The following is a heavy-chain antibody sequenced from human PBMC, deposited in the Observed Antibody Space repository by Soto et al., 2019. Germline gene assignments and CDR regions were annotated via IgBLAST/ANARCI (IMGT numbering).Heavy chain of an antibody. V-gene: IGHV1-8*01. CDR3: PRSYSYGWNDY. CDR2: VNPNSGHT. CDR1: GYTFTNYD. Sequence: QVQLLQSGAEVKKPGASVTVSCKASGYTFTNYDITWVRQAAGQGLEWVGWVNPNSGHTAYAQKFVGRVTMNRNTPLRTAYMELSSLTSGDPAVYYCPRSYSYGWNDYSGQGPLVTVS. J-gene: IGHJ4*02. D-gene: IGHD5-18*01.